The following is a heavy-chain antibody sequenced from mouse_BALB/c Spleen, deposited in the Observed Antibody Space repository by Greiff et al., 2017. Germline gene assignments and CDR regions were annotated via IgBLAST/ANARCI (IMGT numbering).Heavy chain of an antibody. CDR3: ARSMITTWFAY. CDR2: ISNGGGST. D-gene: IGHD2-4*01. CDR1: GFTFSSYT. J-gene: IGHJ3*01. Sequence: EVQGVESGGGLVQPGGSLKLSCAASGFTFSSYTMSWVRQTPEKRLEWVAYISNGGGSTYYPDTVKGRFTISRDNAKNTLYLQMSSLKSEDTAMYYCARSMITTWFAYWGQGTLGTVSA. V-gene: IGHV5-12-2*01.